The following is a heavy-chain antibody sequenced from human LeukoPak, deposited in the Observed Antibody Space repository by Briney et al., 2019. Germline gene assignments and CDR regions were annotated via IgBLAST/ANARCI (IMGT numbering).Heavy chain of an antibody. CDR1: GGSISSGNYH. V-gene: IGHV4-31*03. CDR2: IYYSGTT. J-gene: IGHJ4*02. Sequence: SETLSLTCTVSGGSISSGNYHWNWIRQHPGKGLEWIGYIYYSGTTYYNPALKSRVTMSVDTSRDQFSLKLSSVTAADTAVYYCARSTSSGWYESDYWGQGTLVTVSS. CDR3: ARSTSSGWYESDY. D-gene: IGHD6-19*01.